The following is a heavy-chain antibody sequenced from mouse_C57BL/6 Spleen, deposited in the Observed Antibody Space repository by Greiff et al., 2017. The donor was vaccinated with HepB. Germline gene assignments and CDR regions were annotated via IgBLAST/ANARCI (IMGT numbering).Heavy chain of an antibody. CDR1: GFNIKDYY. CDR3: AGGALVTTRNFDY. D-gene: IGHD2-2*01. J-gene: IGHJ2*01. CDR2: IDPEDGET. V-gene: IGHV14-2*01. Sequence: VQLKESGAELVKPGASVKLSCTASGFNIKDYYMHWVKQRTEQGLEWIGRIDPEDGETKYAPKFQGKATITADTSSNTAYLQLSSLTSEDTAVYYCAGGALVTTRNFDYWGQGTTLTVSS.